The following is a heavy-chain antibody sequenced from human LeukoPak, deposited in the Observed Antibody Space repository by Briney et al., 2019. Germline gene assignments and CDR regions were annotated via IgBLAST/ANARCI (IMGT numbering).Heavy chain of an antibody. CDR1: GFTFSSYA. CDR3: ARGVPAALDY. D-gene: IGHD2-2*01. CDR2: ISSNGGST. J-gene: IGHJ4*02. Sequence: GGSLRLSCAAAGFTFSSYAIHWVRQAPGKGLESVSAISSNGGSTYYANSVKGRFTISRDNSKNTLYLQMGSLRAEDLAVYYCARGVPAALDYWGQGTLVTVSS. V-gene: IGHV3-64*01.